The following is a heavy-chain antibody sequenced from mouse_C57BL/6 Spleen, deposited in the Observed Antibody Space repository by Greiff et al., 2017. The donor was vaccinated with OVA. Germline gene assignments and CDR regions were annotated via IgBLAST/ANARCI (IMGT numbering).Heavy chain of an antibody. D-gene: IGHD1-1*01. Sequence: EVQLQQSGPELVKPGASVKISCKASGYTFTDYYMNWVKQSHGKSLEWIGDINPNNGGTSYNQKFKGKATLTVDKSSSTAYMEHRSLTSEDSAVYYCARGGTTVNYAMDYWGQGTSVTVSS. V-gene: IGHV1-26*01. CDR1: GYTFTDYY. CDR2: INPNNGGT. J-gene: IGHJ4*01. CDR3: ARGGTTVNYAMDY.